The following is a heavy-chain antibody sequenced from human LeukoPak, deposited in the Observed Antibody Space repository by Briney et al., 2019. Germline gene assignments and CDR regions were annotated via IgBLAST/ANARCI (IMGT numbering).Heavy chain of an antibody. V-gene: IGHV4-39*01. CDR2: IYYSGST. J-gene: IGHJ5*02. CDR1: GGSISSSSYY. D-gene: IGHD6-13*01. Sequence: SETLSLTCTVSGGSISSSSYYWGWIRQPPGKGLEWIGSIYYSGSTYYNPSLKSRVTISVDTSKDQFSLKLSSVTAADTAVYYCARHGAYSSSWYATETKNWFDPWGQGTLVTVSS. CDR3: ARHGAYSSSWYATETKNWFDP.